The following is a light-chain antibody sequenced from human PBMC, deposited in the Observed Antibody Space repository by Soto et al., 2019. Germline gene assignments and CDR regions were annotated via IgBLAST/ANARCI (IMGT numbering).Light chain of an antibody. CDR2: DVS. J-gene: IGLJ1*01. CDR1: SSDVGAFNY. Sequence: QSVLTQPASVSGSPGQAITISCSGTSSDVGAFNYVSWYQQHPGKDPKLMIYDVSSRPSGVSNRFSGSKSGNTASLTISGLRAEDEADYYCNSYTSNNTYVFGTGTKVTVL. CDR3: NSYTSNNTYV. V-gene: IGLV2-14*03.